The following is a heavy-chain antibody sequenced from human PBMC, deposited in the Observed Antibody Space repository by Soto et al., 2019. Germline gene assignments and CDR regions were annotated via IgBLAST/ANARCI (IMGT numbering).Heavy chain of an antibody. CDR3: ATVSFTSYYYYGMDV. J-gene: IGHJ6*02. Sequence: GASVKVSCKVSGYTLTELSMHWVRQAPGKGLEWMGGFDPEEGETIYAQKFQGRVTMTEDTSTDTAYMELSSLRSEDTAVYYCATVSFTSYYYYGMDVWGQATTLTVSS. CDR2: FDPEEGET. CDR1: GYTLTELS. V-gene: IGHV1-24*01.